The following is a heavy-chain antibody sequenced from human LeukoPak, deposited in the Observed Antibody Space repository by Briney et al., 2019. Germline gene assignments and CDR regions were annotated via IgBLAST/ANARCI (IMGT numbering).Heavy chain of an antibody. V-gene: IGHV4-4*07. J-gene: IGHJ4*02. D-gene: IGHD3-3*01. CDR3: ARERVSRITIFGVVSPFDY. CDR1: GGSISSYY. Sequence: SETLSLTCTVSGGSISSYYWSWIRQPAGKGLEWIGRIYTSGSTNYNPSLKSRVTMSVDTSKNQFSLKLSSVTAADTAVYYCARERVSRITIFGVVSPFDYWGQGTLVTVSS. CDR2: IYTSGST.